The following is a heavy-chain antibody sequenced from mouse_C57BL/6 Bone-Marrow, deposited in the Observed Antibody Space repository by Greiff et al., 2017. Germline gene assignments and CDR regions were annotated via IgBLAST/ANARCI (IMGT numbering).Heavy chain of an antibody. CDR1: GYTFTNYW. V-gene: IGHV1-64*01. CDR3: ARSYDYDVYTMDY. CDR2: MHPNGGSP. Sequence: VQLQQPGAELVKPGASVKLSCKASGYTFTNYWMHWVKQRPGQGLEWIGMMHPNGGSPDYNEKFKSEATLSVDKSSRTAYMDLSSLTSEDSAVYYCARSYDYDVYTMDYWGQGTSVTGSS. J-gene: IGHJ4*01. D-gene: IGHD2-4*01.